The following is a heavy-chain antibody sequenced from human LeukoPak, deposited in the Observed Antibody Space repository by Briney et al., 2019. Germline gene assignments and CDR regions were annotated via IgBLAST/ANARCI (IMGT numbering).Heavy chain of an antibody. CDR3: AKGGYSYYYYYMDV. V-gene: IGHV3-30*02. J-gene: IGHJ6*03. D-gene: IGHD6-25*01. CDR1: GFTISSYG. CDR2: IRYDGSNK. Sequence: GGSLRLSCAASGFTISSYGMHWVRQAPGKGLEWVAFIRYDGSNKYYADSVKGRFTISRDNSKNTLYLQMNSLRAEDTAVYYCAKGGYSYYYYYMDVWGKGTTVTVSS.